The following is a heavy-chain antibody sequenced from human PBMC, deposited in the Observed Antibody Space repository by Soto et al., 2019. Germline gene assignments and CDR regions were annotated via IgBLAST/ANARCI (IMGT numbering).Heavy chain of an antibody. CDR3: AHSATVSDAFDI. Sequence: QITLKASGPPLVKPTPPLTLTCTFSGFSLRISGVGVGWIRQPPGKALEWLALIYWDDDKRYSPSLKRRLTITKDTSKNQVVLTMTNMDPVDTATYYCAHSATVSDAFDIWGQGTMVTVSS. V-gene: IGHV2-5*02. D-gene: IGHD2-15*01. CDR1: GFSLRISGVG. J-gene: IGHJ3*02. CDR2: IYWDDDK.